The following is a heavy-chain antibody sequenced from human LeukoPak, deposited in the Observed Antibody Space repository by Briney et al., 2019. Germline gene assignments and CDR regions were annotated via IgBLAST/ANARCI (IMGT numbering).Heavy chain of an antibody. CDR3: ARDDYRGVTNLDP. Sequence: SETLSLTCTVSGGSISPYFWSWIRQPPGKGLEWIGYISYTGSTIYSPSLKSRVTISVDTSKNQFSLQLTSVTAADTAVYYCARDDYRGVTNLDPWGREPWSPSPQ. J-gene: IGHJ5*02. V-gene: IGHV4-59*01. D-gene: IGHD3-10*01. CDR2: ISYTGST. CDR1: GGSISPYF.